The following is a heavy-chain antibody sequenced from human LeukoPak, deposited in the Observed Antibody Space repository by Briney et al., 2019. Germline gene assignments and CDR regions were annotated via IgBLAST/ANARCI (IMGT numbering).Heavy chain of an antibody. Sequence: GGSLRLSCAVSGFTFINYAMSWVRQAPGRGLEWVSVICGNAACTLYADSVKGRFIISRDNSRNTMYLYLQMNSLRAEDTAVYYCARHLATSGSYPLDYWGQGTPVTVSS. J-gene: IGHJ4*02. CDR2: ICGNAACT. CDR3: ARHLATSGSYPLDY. CDR1: GFTFINYA. D-gene: IGHD2-2*02. V-gene: IGHV3-23*01.